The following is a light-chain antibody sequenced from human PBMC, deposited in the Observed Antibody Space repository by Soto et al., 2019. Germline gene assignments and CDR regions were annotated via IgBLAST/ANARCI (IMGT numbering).Light chain of an antibody. CDR1: SSDVGGYNY. J-gene: IGLJ2*01. Sequence: QSVLTQPASVSGSPGQSLTISCTGTSSDVGGYNYVSWYQQYPGKAPKLMMYEISNRPSGVSNRFSGSKSGNTASLTISGLQAEDEADYYCSSYTSRTSVAFGGGTKLTVL. V-gene: IGLV2-14*01. CDR2: EIS. CDR3: SSYTSRTSVA.